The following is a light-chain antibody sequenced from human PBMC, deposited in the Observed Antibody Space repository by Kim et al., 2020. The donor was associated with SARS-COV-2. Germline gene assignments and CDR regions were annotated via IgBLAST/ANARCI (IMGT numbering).Light chain of an antibody. CDR2: HVT. CDR1: SSDVGGYNY. CDR3: TSYVRIDTWV. V-gene: IGLV2-14*03. Sequence: QSALTQPASVSGSPGQSITISCTGTSSDVGGYNYVSWFQQHPGKVPKLMIYHVTNRPSGVSNRFSGSKSGNTAYLTISGLQAEDEADYYCTSYVRIDTWVFGGGTQLTVL. J-gene: IGLJ3*02.